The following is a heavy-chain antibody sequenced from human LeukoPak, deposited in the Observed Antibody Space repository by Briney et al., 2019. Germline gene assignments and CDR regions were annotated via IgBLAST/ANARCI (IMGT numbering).Heavy chain of an antibody. D-gene: IGHD3-16*02. V-gene: IGHV4-59*01. CDR1: GGSISSYY. J-gene: IGHJ4*02. CDR2: IYYSGST. CDR3: ARALGIVSENYFDY. Sequence: SETLSLTCTVSGGSISSYYWSWIRQPPGKGLEGIGYIYYSGSTNYNPSLKSRVTISVDTSKNQFSLKLSSVTAADTAVYYCARALGIVSENYFDYWGQGTLVTVSS.